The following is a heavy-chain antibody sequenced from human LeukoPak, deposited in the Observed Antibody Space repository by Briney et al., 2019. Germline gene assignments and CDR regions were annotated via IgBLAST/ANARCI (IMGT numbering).Heavy chain of an antibody. D-gene: IGHD4-17*01. CDR2: ISSSGSGDNT. CDR3: AKGEKTTVTTPDY. Sequence: PGRSLRLSCAASGFTFNSYAMHWARQAPGKGLEWVSGISSSGSGDNTYYADSVKGRFTISRDNSKNTLYLQMDSLRAEDTAVYYCAKGEKTTVTTPDYWGQGTLVTVSP. CDR1: GFTFNSYA. V-gene: IGHV3-23*01. J-gene: IGHJ4*02.